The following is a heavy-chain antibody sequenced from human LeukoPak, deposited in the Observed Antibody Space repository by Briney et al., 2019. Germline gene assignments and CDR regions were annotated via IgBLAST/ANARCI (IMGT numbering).Heavy chain of an antibody. Sequence: GGSLRLSCAASEFTFSSYAMSWVRQAPGKGLEWVSAISGSAGITFYADSVKGRFTISRDNSKNTLYLQMNSLRAEDTAVYYCAKDGGFTLSSTSPKPLDCWGQGTLVTVSS. CDR3: AKDGGFTLSSTSPKPLDC. CDR1: EFTFSSYA. CDR2: ISGSAGIT. V-gene: IGHV3-23*01. J-gene: IGHJ4*02. D-gene: IGHD2-15*01.